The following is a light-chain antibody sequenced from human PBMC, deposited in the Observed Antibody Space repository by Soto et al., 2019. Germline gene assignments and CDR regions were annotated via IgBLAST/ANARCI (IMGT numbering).Light chain of an antibody. V-gene: IGLV2-14*01. Sequence: QSVLTQPASVSGSPGQSITISCTGTSSDVGSYNYVSWYQQHPGKAPQLMIYEVTNRPSGVSNRFSGSKSGNTASLTISGLQAEDEADYYCCSYTTSYTYVFGTGTKVTVL. CDR3: CSYTTSYTYV. J-gene: IGLJ1*01. CDR2: EVT. CDR1: SSDVGSYNY.